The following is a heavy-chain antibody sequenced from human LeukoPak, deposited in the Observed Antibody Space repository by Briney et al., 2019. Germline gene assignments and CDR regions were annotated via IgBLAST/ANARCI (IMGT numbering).Heavy chain of an antibody. Sequence: SETLSLTCTVSGGSISSYYWSWVRQPAGKGLEWIGYTYYSGSTNYNPSLKSRVTISVDKSKTQFSLKLSSVTAADTAVYYCARTHPAGSGAFDIWGQGPMVTVSS. J-gene: IGHJ3*02. D-gene: IGHD6-25*01. V-gene: IGHV4-59*01. CDR2: TYYSGST. CDR3: ARTHPAGSGAFDI. CDR1: GGSISSYY.